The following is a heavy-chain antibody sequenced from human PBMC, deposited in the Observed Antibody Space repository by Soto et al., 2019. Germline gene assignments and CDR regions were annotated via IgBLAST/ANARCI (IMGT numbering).Heavy chain of an antibody. J-gene: IGHJ6*02. V-gene: IGHV3-74*01. CDR2: INSDGSST. D-gene: IGHD3-3*01. CDR1: GFTFSSYW. CDR3: AGDPXWTGSGYFLTYYYGMDV. Sequence: GGSLRLSCAASGFTFSSYWMHWVRQAPGKGLVWVSRINSDGSSTSYADSVKGRFTISRDNAKNTLYLQMNSLRAEDTAVYYCAGDPXWTGSGYFLTYYYGMDVWGQGTTVTVSS.